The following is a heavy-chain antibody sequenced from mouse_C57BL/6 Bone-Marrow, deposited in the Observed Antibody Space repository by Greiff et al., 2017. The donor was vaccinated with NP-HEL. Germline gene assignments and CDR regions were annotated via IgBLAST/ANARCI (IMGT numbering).Heavy chain of an antibody. CDR2: INPNNGGT. V-gene: IGHV1-18*01. CDR3: ARQDYSNVYAMDY. J-gene: IGHJ4*01. CDR1: GYTFTDYN. Sequence: VQLQQSGPELVKPGASVKIPCKASGYTFTDYNMDWVKQSHGKSLEWIGDINPNNGGTIYNQKFKGKATLTVDKSSSTAYMELRSLTSEDTAVYYCARQDYSNVYAMDYWGQGTSVTVSS. D-gene: IGHD2-5*01.